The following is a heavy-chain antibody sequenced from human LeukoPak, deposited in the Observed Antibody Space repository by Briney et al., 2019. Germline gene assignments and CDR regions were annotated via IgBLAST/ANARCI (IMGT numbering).Heavy chain of an antibody. CDR3: AREGSSGWSLDY. Sequence: GGSLRLSCAASGFTFSSYSMNWVRQAPGKGPEWVSSISSSSSYIYYADSVKGRFTISRDNAKNSLYLQMNSLRAEDTAVYYCAREGSSGWSLDYWGQGTLVTVSS. J-gene: IGHJ4*02. D-gene: IGHD6-19*01. CDR2: ISSSSSYI. V-gene: IGHV3-21*01. CDR1: GFTFSSYS.